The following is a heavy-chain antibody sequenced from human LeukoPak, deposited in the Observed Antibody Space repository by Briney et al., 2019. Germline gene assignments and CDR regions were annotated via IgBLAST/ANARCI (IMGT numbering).Heavy chain of an antibody. D-gene: IGHD6-6*01. J-gene: IGHJ4*02. CDR3: ARENEPAARSFDY. CDR2: IYYSGST. Sequence: SETLSLTCTVSGGSVSSGSYYWSWIRQPPGKGLEWIGYIYYSGSTNYNPSLKSRVTMSVDTSKNQFSLKLSSVTAADTAVYYCARENEPAARSFDYWGQGTLVTVSS. V-gene: IGHV4-61*01. CDR1: GGSVSSGSYY.